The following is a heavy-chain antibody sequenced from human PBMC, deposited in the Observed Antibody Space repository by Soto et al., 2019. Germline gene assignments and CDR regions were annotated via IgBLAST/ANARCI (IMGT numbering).Heavy chain of an antibody. Sequence: SETLSLTCAVSGGSISSSNWWSWVRQPPGKGLEWIGEIYHSGSTNYNPSLKSRVTISVDKSKNQFSLKLSSVTAADTAVYYCARVPLRFLEWPPTAFDIWGQGTMVTVSS. D-gene: IGHD3-3*01. V-gene: IGHV4-4*02. CDR1: GGSISSSNW. CDR2: IYHSGST. CDR3: ARVPLRFLEWPPTAFDI. J-gene: IGHJ3*02.